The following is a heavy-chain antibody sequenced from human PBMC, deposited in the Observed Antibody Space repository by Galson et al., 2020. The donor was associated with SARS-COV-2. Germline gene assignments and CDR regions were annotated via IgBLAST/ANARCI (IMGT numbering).Heavy chain of an antibody. CDR1: GFTFSSYA. CDR2: ISYDGSNK. D-gene: IGHD1-26*01. V-gene: IGHV3-30*04. Sequence: GESLKISCAASGFTFSSYAMHWVRQAPGKGLEWVAVISYDGSNKYYADSVKGRFTISRDNSKNTLYLQMNSLRAEDTAVYYCARADGTDYWGQGTLVTVSS. J-gene: IGHJ4*02. CDR3: ARADGTDY.